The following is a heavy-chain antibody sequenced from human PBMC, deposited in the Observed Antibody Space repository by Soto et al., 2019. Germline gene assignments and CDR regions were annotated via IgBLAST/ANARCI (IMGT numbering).Heavy chain of an antibody. CDR3: AKDSCYYDFWIGYLCKYGMDV. CDR2: ISYDLSNK. CDR1: GFTFSSYG. D-gene: IGHD3-3*01. Sequence: PGGSLRLSCAASGFTFSSYGMHWVRQAPRKGLAWVAVISYDLSNKYYADSVKGRFHISRDNSKNTLYLKINRLKGEDMAEYHCAKDSCYYDFWIGYLCKYGMDVCAQGTRVTVYS. V-gene: IGHV3-30*18. J-gene: IGHJ6*02.